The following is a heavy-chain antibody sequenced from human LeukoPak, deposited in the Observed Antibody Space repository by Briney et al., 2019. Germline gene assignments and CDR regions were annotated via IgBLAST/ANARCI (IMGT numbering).Heavy chain of an antibody. CDR1: GFTFSSYG. CDR2: IRYDGSNK. J-gene: IGHJ4*02. V-gene: IGHV3-30*02. D-gene: IGHD6-19*01. Sequence: PGGSLRLSCAASGFTFSSYGMHWVRQAPGKGLEWVAFIRYDGSNKYYAHSVKGRFTISRDNSKNTLYLQMNSLRAEDTAVYYCAKDTRGWPNFDYWGQGTLVTVSS. CDR3: AKDTRGWPNFDY.